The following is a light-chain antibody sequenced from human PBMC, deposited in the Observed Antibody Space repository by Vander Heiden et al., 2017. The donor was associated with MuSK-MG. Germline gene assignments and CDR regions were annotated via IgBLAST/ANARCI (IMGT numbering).Light chain of an antibody. V-gene: IGKV1-27*01. CDR3: QWDEGAPHT. J-gene: IGKJ4*01. CDR1: QGIGND. CDR2: GAS. Sequence: DIHMTQSPSSLSASVGDRVTITCRANQGIGNDLAWYQQRPGKAPNLLIYGASTLRSGVPSRFSGSGSGTDFTLTINSLHAEDVATYYCQWDEGAPHTFGGGTKVEIK.